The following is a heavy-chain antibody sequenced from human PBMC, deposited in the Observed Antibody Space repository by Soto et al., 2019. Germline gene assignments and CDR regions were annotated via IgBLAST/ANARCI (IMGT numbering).Heavy chain of an antibody. J-gene: IGHJ4*02. V-gene: IGHV3-23*01. CDR3: AKLDIVVVVAATPRY. D-gene: IGHD2-15*01. CDR2: ISGSGGST. Sequence: GGSLRLSCAASGFTFSSYAMSWVRQAPGKGLEWVSAISGSGGSTYYAYSVKGRFTISRDNSKNTLYLQMNSLRAEDTAVYYCAKLDIVVVVAATPRYWGQGTLVTVSS. CDR1: GFTFSSYA.